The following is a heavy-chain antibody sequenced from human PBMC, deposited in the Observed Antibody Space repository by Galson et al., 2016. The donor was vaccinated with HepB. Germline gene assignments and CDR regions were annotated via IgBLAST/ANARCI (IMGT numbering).Heavy chain of an antibody. CDR2: ISYDGKRE. D-gene: IGHD5-24*01. CDR3: AKGRWDFDS. V-gene: IGHV3-30*18. Sequence: SLRLSCAASGFTFSTYGMHWVRQAPGKGLEWVALISYDGKRESYADSVKGRVTISRDNSKSTLYLQMHSLRGEDTAVYYCAKGRWDFDSWGQGTLVTVSS. CDR1: GFTFSTYG. J-gene: IGHJ4*02.